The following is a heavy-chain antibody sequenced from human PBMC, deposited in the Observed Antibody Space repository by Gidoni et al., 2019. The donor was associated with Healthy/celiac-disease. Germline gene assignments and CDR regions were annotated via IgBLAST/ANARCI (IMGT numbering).Heavy chain of an antibody. Sequence: EVQLVESGGGLVKPGGSLRLSCAASGFTFRSYRMNWVRQAPGKGLEWGSSISSSSSYIYYADSVKGRFTIYRDNAKNSLYLQMNSLRAEDTAVYYCARDARVLMVYATQNWFDPWGQGTLVTVSS. J-gene: IGHJ5*02. CDR3: ARDARVLMVYATQNWFDP. CDR1: GFTFRSYR. V-gene: IGHV3-21*01. CDR2: ISSSSSYI. D-gene: IGHD2-8*01.